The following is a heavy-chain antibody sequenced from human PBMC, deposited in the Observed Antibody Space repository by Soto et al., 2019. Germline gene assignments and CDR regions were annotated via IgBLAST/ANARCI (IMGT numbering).Heavy chain of an antibody. CDR1: GGSISSGGYY. V-gene: IGHV4-61*08. Sequence: SETLSLTCTVSGGSISSGGYYWSWIPQRPGKDLEWIGYIYYSGSTNYNPSLKSRVTISVDTSKNQFSLKLSSVTAADTAVYYCARDRRYDYIWGSYPVAFDIWGQGTMVTVSS. J-gene: IGHJ3*02. CDR3: ARDRRYDYIWGSYPVAFDI. CDR2: IYYSGST. D-gene: IGHD3-16*02.